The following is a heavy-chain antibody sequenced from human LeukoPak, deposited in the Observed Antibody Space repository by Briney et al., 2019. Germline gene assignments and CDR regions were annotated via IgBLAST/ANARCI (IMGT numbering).Heavy chain of an antibody. V-gene: IGHV1-2*02. D-gene: IGHD2-2*01. CDR1: GYTFTGYY. CDR2: INPNSGGT. J-gene: IGHJ4*02. Sequence: ASVKVSCKASGYTFTGYYMHWVRQAPGQGLEWMGWINPNSGGTNYAQKFQGRVTMTRDTSISTACMELSRLRSDDTAVYYCARMKYQLLWADDYWGQGTLVTVSS. CDR3: ARMKYQLLWADDY.